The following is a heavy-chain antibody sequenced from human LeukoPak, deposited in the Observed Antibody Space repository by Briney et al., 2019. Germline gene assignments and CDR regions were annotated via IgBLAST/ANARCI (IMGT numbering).Heavy chain of an antibody. J-gene: IGHJ4*02. V-gene: IGHV3-21*06. D-gene: IGHD2-8*01. CDR3: ARGAHVLMVYAPFDY. CDR1: GFTFSSYS. Sequence: GGSLRLSCAASGFTFSSYSMNWVRQAPGKGLEWVSSISSSSYIYYADSVKGRFTISRDNAKNTLYLQMNSLRAEDTAVYYCARGAHVLMVYAPFDYWGQGTLVTVSS. CDR2: ISSSSYI.